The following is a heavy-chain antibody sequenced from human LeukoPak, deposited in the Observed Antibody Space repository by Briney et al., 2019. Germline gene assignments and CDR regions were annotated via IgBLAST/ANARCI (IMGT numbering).Heavy chain of an antibody. CDR2: ISYDGSNK. D-gene: IGHD6-19*01. CDR3: ARPLYSSGWSSLDY. J-gene: IGHJ4*02. CDR1: GFTFSSYA. Sequence: GGSLRLSCAASGFTFSSYAMHWVRQAPGKGLEWVAVISYDGSNKYYADSVKGRFTISRDNSKNTLYLQMNSLRAEDTAVYYCARPLYSSGWSSLDYWGQGTLVTVSS. V-gene: IGHV3-30-3*01.